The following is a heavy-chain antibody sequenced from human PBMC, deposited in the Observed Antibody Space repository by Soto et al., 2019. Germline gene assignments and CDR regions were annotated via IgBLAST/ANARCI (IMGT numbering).Heavy chain of an antibody. Sequence: GDRRLSYTASGFTFSNAWMSWFRQAPGKELEWVGRIKSKTDGGTTDYAAPVKGRFTISRDDSKNTLYLQMNIRKTEDTAVYYCTKWSDDSYCGQGTLVIGSS. J-gene: IGHJ4*02. D-gene: IGHD2-8*01. CDR2: IKSKTDGGTT. CDR3: TKWSDDSY. CDR1: GFTFSNAW. V-gene: IGHV3-15*01.